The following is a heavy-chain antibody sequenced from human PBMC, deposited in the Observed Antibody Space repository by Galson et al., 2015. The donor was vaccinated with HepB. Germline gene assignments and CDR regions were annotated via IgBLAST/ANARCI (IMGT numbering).Heavy chain of an antibody. CDR1: GGSISSYY. CDR3: ARLRRDGYNWMVFFDY. CDR2: IYYSGST. V-gene: IGHV4-59*08. Sequence: SETLSLTCTVSGGSISSYYWSWIRQPPGKGLEWIGYIYYSGSTNYNPSLKSRVTISVDTSKNQFSLKLSSVTAADTAVYYCARLRRDGYNWMVFFDYWGQGTLVTVSS. D-gene: IGHD5-24*01. J-gene: IGHJ4*02.